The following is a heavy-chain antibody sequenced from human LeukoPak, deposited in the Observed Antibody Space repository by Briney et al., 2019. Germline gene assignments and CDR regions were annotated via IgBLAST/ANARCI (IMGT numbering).Heavy chain of an antibody. D-gene: IGHD3-22*01. V-gene: IGHV4-59*01. J-gene: IGHJ4*02. CDR3: TKGYYEPFDY. CDR2: ISDSGTT. CDR1: GAPIRTYY. Sequence: SETLSLTCTVSGAPIRTYYWDWIRQAPGKGLEWIGCISDSGTTYYNPSLKSRVTISLDTSKNHFSLKLTSVTAADTAVYFCTKGYYEPFDYWGQGMMGTVSS.